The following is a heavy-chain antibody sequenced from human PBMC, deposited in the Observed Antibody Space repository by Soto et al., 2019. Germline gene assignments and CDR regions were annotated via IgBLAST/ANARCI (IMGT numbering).Heavy chain of an antibody. V-gene: IGHV3-23*01. CDR2: ISGSGGST. J-gene: IGHJ4*02. CDR1: GFTFSSYA. D-gene: IGHD3-3*01. CDR3: AKVDVDFWSGYHLF. Sequence: GGSLRLSCAASGFTFSSYAMSWVRQAPGKGLEWVSAISGSGGSTYYADSVKGRFTISRDNSKNTLYLQMNSLRAEDTAVYYCAKVDVDFWSGYHLFWGQGTLVTVSS.